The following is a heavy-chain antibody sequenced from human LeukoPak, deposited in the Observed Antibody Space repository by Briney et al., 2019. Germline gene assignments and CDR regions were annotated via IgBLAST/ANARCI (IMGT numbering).Heavy chain of an antibody. J-gene: IGHJ4*02. V-gene: IGHV1-69*04. CDR2: IIPILGIA. CDR3: ARLRLDCGGDCYYFDY. D-gene: IGHD2-21*02. Sequence: GASVKVSCKASGGTFSSYAISWVRQAPGQGLEWMGRIIPILGIANYAQKFQGRVTITADKSTSTAYMELSSLRSEDTAVYYCARLRLDCGGDCYYFDYWGQGTLVTVSS. CDR1: GGTFSSYA.